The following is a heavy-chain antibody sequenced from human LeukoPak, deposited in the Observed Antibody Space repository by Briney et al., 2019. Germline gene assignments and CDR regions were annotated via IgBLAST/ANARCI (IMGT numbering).Heavy chain of an antibody. Sequence: KPSETLSLTCSVSGGSVSSGSHYWSWIRQPPGKGLEWIGNVYYIGTTTYNSSLKSRVTISVDTSKNQFSLEVTSVTAADTAVYYCARNTSSSPWFDPWGQGTLVTVSS. D-gene: IGHD6-6*01. J-gene: IGHJ5*02. CDR1: GGSVSSGSHY. CDR3: ARNTSSSPWFDP. CDR2: VYYIGTT. V-gene: IGHV4-61*01.